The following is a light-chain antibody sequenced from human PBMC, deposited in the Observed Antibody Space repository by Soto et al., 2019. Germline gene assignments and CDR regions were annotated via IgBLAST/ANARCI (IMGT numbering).Light chain of an antibody. CDR2: DAS. V-gene: IGKV1-39*01. CDR1: QSISSY. J-gene: IGKJ5*01. Sequence: IQMAPFPSTLSASVGDRVNINCRASQSISSYLNWYQQKPGKAPKLMIYDASSLESGVPSRFSGSGSGTEFTLTISSLQPDDFGTYYCQQSLTMPITFGHGTRLEIK. CDR3: QQSLTMPIT.